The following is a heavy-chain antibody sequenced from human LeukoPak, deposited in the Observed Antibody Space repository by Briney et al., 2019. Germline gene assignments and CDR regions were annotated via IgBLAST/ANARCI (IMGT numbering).Heavy chain of an antibody. Sequence: SETLSLTCAVSGGSISSSNWWSWVRQPPGKGLEWIGSIYYSGSTYYNPSLKSRVTISVDTSKNQFSLKLSSVTAADTAVYYCAANYIVVVVAATWNWFDPWGQGTLVTVSS. D-gene: IGHD2-15*01. CDR2: IYYSGST. J-gene: IGHJ5*02. CDR3: AANYIVVVVAATWNWFDP. CDR1: GGSISSSNW. V-gene: IGHV4-39*01.